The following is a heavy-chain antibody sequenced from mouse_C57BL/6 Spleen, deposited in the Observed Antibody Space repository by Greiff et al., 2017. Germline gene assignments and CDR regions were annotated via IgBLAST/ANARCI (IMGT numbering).Heavy chain of an antibody. V-gene: IGHV7-3*01. CDR3: ARSPEGKDWYFDV. J-gene: IGHJ1*03. Sequence: EVQVVESGGGLVQPGGSLSLSCAASGFTFTDYYMSWVRQPPGKALEWLGFIRNKANGYTTEYSASVKGRFTISRDNSQSILYLQMDALRAEDSATYYCARSPEGKDWYFDVWGTGTTVTVSS. CDR1: GFTFTDYY. D-gene: IGHD1-3*01. CDR2: IRNKANGYTT.